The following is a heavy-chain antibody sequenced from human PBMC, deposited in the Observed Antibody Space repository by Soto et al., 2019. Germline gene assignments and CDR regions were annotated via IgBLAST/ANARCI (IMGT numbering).Heavy chain of an antibody. Sequence: QVQLQESGPGLVKPSQTLSLTCTVSGGSINSGGYYWTWIRQHPGKGLEWIGNVYYSGSTHYNPSLKSRVTTSVDTSKNQFSLKLTSVTAADTAVYYCARESRRDAYMFDRGGQGTLFTVSS. CDR2: VYYSGST. J-gene: IGHJ5*02. CDR3: ARESRRDAYMFDR. CDR1: GGSINSGGYY. D-gene: IGHD2-2*01. V-gene: IGHV4-31*03.